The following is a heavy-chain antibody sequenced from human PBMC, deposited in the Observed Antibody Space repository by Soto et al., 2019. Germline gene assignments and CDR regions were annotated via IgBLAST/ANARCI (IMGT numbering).Heavy chain of an antibody. J-gene: IGHJ3*01. Sequence: AASLFTFASYPIRWVSQAPGKGLEWVSAISGSGGSTYYADSVNGRFTISRDNSKNTLYLQMNSLRAEDTAVYYCVKGDVTMVRGFWGQGTMFTVSS. V-gene: IGHV3-23*01. D-gene: IGHD3-10*01. CDR3: VKGDVTMVRGF. CDR2: ISGSGGST. CDR1: LFTFASYP.